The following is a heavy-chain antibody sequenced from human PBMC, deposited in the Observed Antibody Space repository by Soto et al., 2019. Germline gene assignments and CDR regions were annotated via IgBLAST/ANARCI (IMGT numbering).Heavy chain of an antibody. J-gene: IGHJ2*01. CDR1: GASISSGGYY. CDR3: ARIGDDCTSTACYIPRHWHFDL. V-gene: IGHV4-31*11. Sequence: SETLSLTCAVSGASISSGGYYWSWIRQHPGKGLEWVGYIYYSGTTYYNPSLMSRISISVDTSNNDFSLNLRSVTAADTAVYYCARIGDDCTSTACYIPRHWHFDLWGRGTLVTVSS. CDR2: IYYSGTT. D-gene: IGHD2-2*02.